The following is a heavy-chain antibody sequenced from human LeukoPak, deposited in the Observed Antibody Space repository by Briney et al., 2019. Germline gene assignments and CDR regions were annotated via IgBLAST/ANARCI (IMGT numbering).Heavy chain of an antibody. V-gene: IGHV3-74*01. J-gene: IGHJ5*02. D-gene: IGHD3-22*01. Sequence: GRSLTLSWPAAGFTFSNYWIHWVRHPPGKWLVWVSRINSKGINTIYADSVKGRFTIYRDNAKNTLNLKMNSLRAEERAVYYCARDLGQYYDTSDNWFDPWGQGPLVTVSS. CDR2: INSKGINT. CDR1: GFTFSNYW. CDR3: ARDLGQYYDTSDNWFDP.